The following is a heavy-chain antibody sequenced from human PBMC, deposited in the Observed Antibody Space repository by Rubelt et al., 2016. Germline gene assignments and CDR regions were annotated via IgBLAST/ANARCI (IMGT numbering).Heavy chain of an antibody. V-gene: IGHV3-48*01. J-gene: IGHJ4*02. D-gene: IGHD5-18*01. Sequence: EVQLVESGGGLVQPGGSLRLSCAASGFTLSTYSMNWVRQAPGKGLEWVSYISYRSGIIHYADSVMGRFTISRDNAKNSLYLQMNRLRAEDTAVDYCAIPGYSYGTSDYWGQGTLVTVSS. CDR2: ISYRSGII. CDR3: AIPGYSYGTSDY. CDR1: GFTLSTYS.